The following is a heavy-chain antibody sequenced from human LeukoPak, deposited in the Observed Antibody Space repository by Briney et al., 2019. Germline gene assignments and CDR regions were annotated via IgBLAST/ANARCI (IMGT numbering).Heavy chain of an antibody. CDR1: GYTLTELP. CDR2: FDPEDGET. Sequence: VASVGVSCKVYGYTLTELPMHWVRQAPGKGLEWMGGFDPEDGETIYAQRFQGRVTMTDDTSTETAYMELSSLRSDDTAVYYCSTLRESDVWGQGTTVTVSS. D-gene: IGHD2/OR15-2a*01. CDR3: STLRESDV. V-gene: IGHV1-24*01. J-gene: IGHJ6*02.